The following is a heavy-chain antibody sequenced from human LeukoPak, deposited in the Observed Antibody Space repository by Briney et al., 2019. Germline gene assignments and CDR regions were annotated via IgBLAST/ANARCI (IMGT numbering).Heavy chain of an antibody. J-gene: IGHJ4*02. Sequence: WETLSLTCTVSGGSISTYYWSWIRQPPGKGLEWIGYIYYSGSTNYNPSLKSRVTISVDTSKNQFSLKLSSVTAADTAVYYCARHSGSYYDFDYWGQGTLVTVSS. CDR1: GGSISTYY. D-gene: IGHD1-26*01. CDR2: IYYSGST. CDR3: ARHSGSYYDFDY. V-gene: IGHV4-59*08.